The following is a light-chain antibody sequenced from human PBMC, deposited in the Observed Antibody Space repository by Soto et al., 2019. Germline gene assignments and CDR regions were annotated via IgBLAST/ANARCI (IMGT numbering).Light chain of an antibody. J-gene: IGLJ2*01. V-gene: IGLV2-23*01. CDR2: EGS. CDR3: CSYAGSSTLV. Sequence: QSALTQPASVSGYPGQSIAISCTGTSSDVRSDNLVSWYQQHPGKAPKVMIYEGSKRPSGVSDRFSGSKSGNTASLTISGLQAEDEADYYCCSYAGSSTLVFGGGTKVTVL. CDR1: SSDVRSDNL.